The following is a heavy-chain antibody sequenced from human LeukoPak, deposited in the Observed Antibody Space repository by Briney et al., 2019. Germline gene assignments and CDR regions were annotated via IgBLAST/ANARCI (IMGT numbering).Heavy chain of an antibody. CDR3: ARDLADYDFWRCYYNDNWFDP. Sequence: PSETLSLTCTVSGGSISSSSYYWGGIGQPPEKGLEWSGSIYYSGSAYYNPCLKRRVTKSVNRSTNKFSLTLSSVTAAHTAVYDWARDLADYDFWRCYYNDNWFDPWGQGTLVTVSS. V-gene: IGHV4-39*07. CDR1: GGSISSSSYY. CDR2: IYYSGSA. D-gene: IGHD3-3*01. J-gene: IGHJ5*02.